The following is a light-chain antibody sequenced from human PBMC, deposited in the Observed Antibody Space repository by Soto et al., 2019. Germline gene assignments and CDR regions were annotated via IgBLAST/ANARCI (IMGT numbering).Light chain of an antibody. J-gene: IGKJ2*01. CDR3: QQYYSTPYT. CDR2: WAS. Sequence: DIVMTQSPDSLAVSLGERATINCKSSQSVLYSSNNKNYLAWYQQKPGQPPKLLIYWASTRESGVPDRFSGSGSGTDFTRTISSLQAEDVAVYSCQQYYSTPYTFGQGTQLEIQ. CDR1: QSVLYSSNNKNY. V-gene: IGKV4-1*01.